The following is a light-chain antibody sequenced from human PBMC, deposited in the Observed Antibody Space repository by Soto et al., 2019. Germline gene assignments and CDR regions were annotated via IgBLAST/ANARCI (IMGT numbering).Light chain of an antibody. CDR1: QSINSY. J-gene: IGKJ1*01. CDR3: LQDHSYPWT. V-gene: IGKV1-39*01. CDR2: AAS. Sequence: DIQMTQSPSTLSASVGDRVTITCRASQSINSYLNWYQQKPGKAPKLLIYAASSLQSGVPSRFSGSGSGALFTLTISSLQPEDFATYYCLQDHSYPWTFGQGTKVDIK.